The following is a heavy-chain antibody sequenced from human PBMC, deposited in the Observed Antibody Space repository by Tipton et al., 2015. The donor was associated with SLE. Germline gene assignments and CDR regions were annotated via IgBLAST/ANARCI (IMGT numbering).Heavy chain of an antibody. J-gene: IGHJ3*02. CDR2: VYYSGGT. V-gene: IGHV4-59*11. CDR3: ARRGWVDAFDI. Sequence: TLSLTCTVSGGSISSHYCSWIRQSPGKGLEWIGNVYYSGGTNYNPSLKSRVTMSVETSRKQFSLKLTSVTAADTAVYYCARRGWVDAFDIWGQGTMVIVSS. D-gene: IGHD6-19*01. CDR1: GGSISSHY.